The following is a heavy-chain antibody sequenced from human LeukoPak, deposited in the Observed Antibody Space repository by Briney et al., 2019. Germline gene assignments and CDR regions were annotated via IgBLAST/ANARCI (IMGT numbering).Heavy chain of an antibody. CDR1: GGSFSGYY. V-gene: IGHV4-34*01. CDR3: ARRRVRGPFDY. J-gene: IGHJ4*02. D-gene: IGHD3-10*01. Sequence: PSETLSLTCGVYGGSFSGYYWSWIRQPPGKGPEWIGEINRSGSTNSNPSLKSRVTISVDTSKNQVSLKLSSVTAADTAVYYCARRRVRGPFDYWGQGTLVTVSS. CDR2: INRSGST.